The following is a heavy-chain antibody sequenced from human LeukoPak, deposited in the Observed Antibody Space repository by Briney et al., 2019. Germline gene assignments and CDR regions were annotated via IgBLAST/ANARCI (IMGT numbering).Heavy chain of an antibody. D-gene: IGHD3-22*01. J-gene: IGHJ4*02. V-gene: IGHV3-33*01. CDR1: GFTFSSYG. CDR3: ARDMQPYYYDSSGYLDY. Sequence: GGSLRLSCAASGFTFSSYGMHWARQAPGKGLEWVAVIWYDGSNKYYADSVKGRFTISRDNSKNTLYLQMNSLRAEDTAVYYCARDMQPYYYDSSGYLDYWGQGTLVTVSS. CDR2: IWYDGSNK.